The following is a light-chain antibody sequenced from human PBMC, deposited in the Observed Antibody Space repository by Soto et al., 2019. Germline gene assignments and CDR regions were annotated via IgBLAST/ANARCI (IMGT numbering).Light chain of an antibody. CDR2: DAS. J-gene: IGKJ1*01. CDR3: QRCNSYTWT. CDR1: QSISSW. Sequence: NQMTQSPSYLSSYLGDRVTITCRASQSISSWLAWYQQKRGKAPKLLIYDASSLESGVPSRFSGSVSGTEGTITITSLQPDDGSTYYCQRCNSYTWTFGQGTRVDIK. V-gene: IGKV1-5*01.